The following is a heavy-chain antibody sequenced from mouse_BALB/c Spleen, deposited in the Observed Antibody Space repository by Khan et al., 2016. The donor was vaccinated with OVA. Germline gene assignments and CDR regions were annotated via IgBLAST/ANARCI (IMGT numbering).Heavy chain of an antibody. D-gene: IGHD1-2*01. CDR1: GFNIEDTY. CDR3: AHSLLLYAMDY. CDR2: IDPANGNT. V-gene: IGHV14-3*02. J-gene: IGHJ4*01. Sequence: VQLQQPGAEFVKPGASVKLSCTASGFNIEDTYIHWVKQRPEQGLEWIGKIDPANGNTNYDPKFQGTTTITADPSSTTAYLHLSSLTSEDTVVYYCAHSLLLYAMDYWGHGTSVTVSS.